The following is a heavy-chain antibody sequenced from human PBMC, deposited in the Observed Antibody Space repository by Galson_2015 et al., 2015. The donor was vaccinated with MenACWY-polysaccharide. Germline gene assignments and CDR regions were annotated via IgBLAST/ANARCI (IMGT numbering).Heavy chain of an antibody. CDR3: ARVPDDYSNEGHWFDP. Sequence: SLRLSCAASGFTFSDYYMSWVRQAPGKGLEWVSYISSSGSTIYYADSVKGRFTISRDNAKNSLYLQMNSLRAEDTAVYYCARVPDDYSNEGHWFDPWGQGTLVTVSS. D-gene: IGHD4-11*01. CDR1: GFTFSDYY. J-gene: IGHJ5*02. CDR2: ISSSGSTI. V-gene: IGHV3-11*01.